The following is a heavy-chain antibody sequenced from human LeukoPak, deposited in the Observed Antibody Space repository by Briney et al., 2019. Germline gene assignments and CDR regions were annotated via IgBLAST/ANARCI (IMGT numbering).Heavy chain of an antibody. Sequence: SETLSLTCTVSGGSISRSSYYWGWIRQPPGRGLEWIGSNYYSGSTYYNPSLNSRVTISVDTSKNQFSLRLSSVTAADTAVYFCAREEIAAAYFDYWGQGTLVTVSS. CDR1: GGSISRSSYY. V-gene: IGHV4-39*07. D-gene: IGHD6-13*01. CDR2: NYYSGST. CDR3: AREEIAAAYFDY. J-gene: IGHJ4*02.